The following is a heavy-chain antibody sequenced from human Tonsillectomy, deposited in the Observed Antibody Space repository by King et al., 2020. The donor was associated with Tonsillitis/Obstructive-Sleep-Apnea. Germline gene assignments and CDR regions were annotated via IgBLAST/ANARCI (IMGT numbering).Heavy chain of an antibody. CDR1: GYSFTTYW. J-gene: IGHJ5*02. CDR2: IYPGDSDT. CDR3: ARHGGSGNNCVDP. V-gene: IGHV5-51*01. D-gene: IGHD3-10*01. Sequence: VQLVESGAEVKKPGESLKISWKGSGYSFTTYWIGWVRQMPGKGLEWMGIIYPGDSDTRYSPSFQGHVTISADKSISTAYLQWSSLKPSDTAIYYCARHGGSGNNCVDPRGQGTLVTVSS.